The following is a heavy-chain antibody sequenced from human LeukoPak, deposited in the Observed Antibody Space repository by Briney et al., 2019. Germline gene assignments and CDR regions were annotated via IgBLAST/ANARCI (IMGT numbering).Heavy chain of an antibody. CDR3: ARVRYNWNRDFDY. D-gene: IGHD1-20*01. J-gene: IGHJ4*02. Sequence: SETLSLTWTVSGYSLTSGHFWGWIRQPPGKGLEWIGSIFHTGSTYYNPSLKSRVTFSVDTSKNQFSLRLNSVTAADTALYYCARVRYNWNRDFDYWGQGTLVTVSS. V-gene: IGHV4-38-2*02. CDR1: GYSLTSGHF. CDR2: IFHTGST.